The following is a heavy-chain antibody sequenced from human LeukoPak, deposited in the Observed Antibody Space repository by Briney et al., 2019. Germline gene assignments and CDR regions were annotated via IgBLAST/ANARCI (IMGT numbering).Heavy chain of an antibody. J-gene: IGHJ3*02. CDR3: ARDPYYDMPI. CDR1: GFTFSSYG. Sequence: PGGSLRLSCAASGFTFSSYGMHWVRQAPGKGLEWVAFIRYDGSNKYYADSVKGRFTISRDNSKNTLYLQMNSLRAEDTAVYYCARDPYYDMPIWGQGTMVTVSS. CDR2: IRYDGSNK. V-gene: IGHV3-30*02. D-gene: IGHD3-22*01.